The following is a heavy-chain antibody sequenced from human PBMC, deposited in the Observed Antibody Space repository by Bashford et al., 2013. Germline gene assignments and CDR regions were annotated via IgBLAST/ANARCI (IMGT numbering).Heavy chain of an antibody. V-gene: IGHV4-59*12. Sequence: SETLSLTCTVSVAPSVVTTGAGSASPHGKGLEWIGYIYYSGTTYYNPSLKSRVTISVDTSKRQFSLRVSSVTAADTAVYYCARDRGNGFLDYWGQGTLVTVSS. CDR2: IYYSGTT. J-gene: IGHJ4*02. CDR3: ARDRGNGFLDY. D-gene: IGHD3-10*01. CDR1: VAPSVVTT.